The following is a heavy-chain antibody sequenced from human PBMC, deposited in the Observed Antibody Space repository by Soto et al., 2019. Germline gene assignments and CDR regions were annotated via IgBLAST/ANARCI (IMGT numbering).Heavy chain of an antibody. CDR1: GGTFRSYT. CDR3: EREGGY. V-gene: IGHV1-69*04. J-gene: IGHJ4*02. CDR2: XIPIIGIA. D-gene: IGHD2-15*01. Sequence: PGXSAKVSCKASGGTFRSYTISWVRQAPGKGMXWMGRXIPIIGIANYXXKFQGRVXXNADKSTSTAYMEMSSMRSEDTAVYYCEREGGYWGQGTLVTVSS.